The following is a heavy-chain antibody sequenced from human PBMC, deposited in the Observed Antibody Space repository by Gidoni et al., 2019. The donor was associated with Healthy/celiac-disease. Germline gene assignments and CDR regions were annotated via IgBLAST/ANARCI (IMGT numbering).Heavy chain of an antibody. CDR2: IVVGSGNT. CDR1: GFTFTSSA. CDR3: AALRPGVVATIGPLDAFDI. V-gene: IGHV1-58*01. J-gene: IGHJ3*02. Sequence: QMQLVQSGPEVKKPGTSVKVSCKASGFTFTSSAVQWVRQARGQRLEWIGWIVVGSGNTNYAQKFQERVTITRDMSTSTAYMELSSLRSEDTAVYYCAALRPGVVATIGPLDAFDIWGQGTMVTVSS. D-gene: IGHD5-12*01.